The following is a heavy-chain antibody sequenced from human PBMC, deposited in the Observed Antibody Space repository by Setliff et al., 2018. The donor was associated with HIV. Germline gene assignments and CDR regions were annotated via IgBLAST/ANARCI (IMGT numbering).Heavy chain of an antibody. CDR2: MNPNSGNT. J-gene: IGHJ5*02. V-gene: IGHV1-8*02. D-gene: IGHD2-15*01. CDR3: ARVYCSGGSCYSGVYWFDP. CDR1: GYTFTSYD. Sequence: GASVKVSCKASGYTFTSYDINWVRQATGQGLEWMGWMNPNSGNTGYAQKFQGRVTMTRNTSISTAYMELSSLRSEDTAVYYCARVYCSGGSCYSGVYWFDPWGQGTLVTVSS.